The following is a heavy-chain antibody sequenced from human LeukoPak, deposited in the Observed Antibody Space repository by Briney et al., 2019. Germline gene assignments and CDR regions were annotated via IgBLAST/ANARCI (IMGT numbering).Heavy chain of an antibody. V-gene: IGHV3-23*01. CDR3: AKGDTAMVTGFDY. J-gene: IGHJ4*02. CDR2: ISDGGGSR. CDR1: GITLSNYG. D-gene: IGHD5-18*01. Sequence: GGSLRLSCAVSGITLSNYGMSWVRQAPGKGLEWVAGISDGGGSRNYADSVKGRFTISRDNSKNTLYLQMNSLRAEDTAVYYCAKGDTAMVTGFDYWGQGTLVTVSS.